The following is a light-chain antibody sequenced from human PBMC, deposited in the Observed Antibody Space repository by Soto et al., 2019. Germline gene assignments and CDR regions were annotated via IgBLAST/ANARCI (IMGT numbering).Light chain of an antibody. V-gene: IGKV1-5*03. CDR1: QGISAW. CDR3: QQYNNYGSWT. Sequence: DIQMTQSPSTLSASVGDTVTITCRASQGISAWLAWYQQKPGKAPKLLIYKASSLESGVPSRFSGSGSGTEFTLTISSLQPDDFATYYCQQYNNYGSWTFGQGTKVDIK. CDR2: KAS. J-gene: IGKJ1*01.